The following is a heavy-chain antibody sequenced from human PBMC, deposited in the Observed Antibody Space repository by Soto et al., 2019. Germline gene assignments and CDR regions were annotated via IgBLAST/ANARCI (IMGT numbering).Heavy chain of an antibody. CDR3: ARVMPYCSGGSCHSVDY. V-gene: IGHV3-66*01. Sequence: EVHLVESGGGLVQPGESLKLSCVVSGFTVSTNYMTWVRQAPGKGLEWVSGIHIGGGTYYADSVDGRITISRDNSENTLYLQINNLRTEDTALYYCARVMPYCSGGSCHSVDYWGQGTLVNVSS. CDR1: GFTVSTNY. J-gene: IGHJ4*02. D-gene: IGHD2-15*01. CDR2: IHIGGGT.